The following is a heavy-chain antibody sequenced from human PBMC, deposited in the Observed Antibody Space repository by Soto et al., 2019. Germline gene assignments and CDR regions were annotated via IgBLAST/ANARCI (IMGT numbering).Heavy chain of an antibody. Sequence: KTSETLSLTCTVSGGSISSSSYYWGWIRQPPGKGLEWIGSIYYSGSTYYNPSLKSRVTISVDTSKNQFSLKLSSVTAADTAVYYCARHGEGRTYYSSSWYGGGLYYYYGMDVWGQGTTVTVSS. CDR1: GGSISSSSYY. D-gene: IGHD6-13*01. CDR2: IYYSGST. V-gene: IGHV4-39*01. CDR3: ARHGEGRTYYSSSWYGGGLYYYYGMDV. J-gene: IGHJ6*02.